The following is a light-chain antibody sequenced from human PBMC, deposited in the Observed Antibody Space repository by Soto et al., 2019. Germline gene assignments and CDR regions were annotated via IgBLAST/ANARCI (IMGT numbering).Light chain of an antibody. J-gene: IGKJ4*01. CDR2: DTS. CDR1: QNVANNY. V-gene: IGKV3-20*01. CDR3: QQYGTSVLVS. Sequence: EIVLTQSPGTLSLSPGERATLSCRASQNVANNYVAWYQQKSGQAPRLLIYDTSSRASGIPDRFSGSGSGADFTLTISRLEPEDFAVYYCQQYGTSVLVSFGGGTKVEIK.